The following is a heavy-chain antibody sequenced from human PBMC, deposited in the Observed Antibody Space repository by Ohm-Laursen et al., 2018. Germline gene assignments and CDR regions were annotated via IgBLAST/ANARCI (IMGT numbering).Heavy chain of an antibody. J-gene: IGHJ3*02. V-gene: IGHV1-2*02. CDR1: GYTFTGYY. CDR2: INPHSGGS. CDR3: ARDPGGYDALDI. Sequence: SVKVSCKASGYTFTGYYMHWVRQAPGQGLDWMGWINPHSGGSSYAQEFQGRVSMTRDTSISTAYMELSNLTSDDTAVYYCARDPGGYDALDIWGQGTMVTVSS. D-gene: IGHD5-12*01.